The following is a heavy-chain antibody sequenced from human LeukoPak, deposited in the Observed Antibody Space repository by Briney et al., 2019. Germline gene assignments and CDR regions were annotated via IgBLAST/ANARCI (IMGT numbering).Heavy chain of an antibody. J-gene: IGHJ5*02. CDR2: ISNTGGTT. CDR3: ATYRQVLLPLES. V-gene: IGHV3-23*01. D-gene: IGHD2/OR15-2a*01. CDR1: GITFSSYG. Sequence: GGSLRLSCAASGITFSSYGMSWVRQAPGKGLEWVSSISNTGGTTYYADSVKGRFTISRDNSKHALYLQMNSLRAEDTAIYYCATYRQVLLPLESWGQGTLVTVSS.